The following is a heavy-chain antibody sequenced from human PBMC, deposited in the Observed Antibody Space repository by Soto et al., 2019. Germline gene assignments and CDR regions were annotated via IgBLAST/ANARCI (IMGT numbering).Heavy chain of an antibody. Sequence: QLQLQESGSGLVNPSQTLSLTCTVSGASITSGSYSWSWIRQAPGKGLEWIGNIHVTGYTAFSPSLKRRVTMSVDTSKIQFSLNVNSVTAADTAVYFCARGGALRPNVHVPLAFWGKGTLVTVSS. CDR3: ARGGALRPNVHVPLAF. J-gene: IGHJ4*02. CDR1: GASITSGSYS. CDR2: IHVTGYT. V-gene: IGHV4-30-2*01.